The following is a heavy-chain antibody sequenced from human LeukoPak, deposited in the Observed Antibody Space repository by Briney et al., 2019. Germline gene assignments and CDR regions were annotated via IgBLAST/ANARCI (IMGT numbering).Heavy chain of an antibody. CDR1: GYTFTELS. CDR2: FDPEDGET. Sequence: ASVTVSCTVSGYTFTELSMHWVRQAPGKGLEWMGGFDPEDGETIYAQKFQGRVTMTVDTSTDTAYMELSSLRSEDTAVYYCATGSSGSYRYYFDYWGQGTLVTVSS. J-gene: IGHJ4*02. CDR3: ATGSSGSYRYYFDY. D-gene: IGHD1-26*01. V-gene: IGHV1-24*01.